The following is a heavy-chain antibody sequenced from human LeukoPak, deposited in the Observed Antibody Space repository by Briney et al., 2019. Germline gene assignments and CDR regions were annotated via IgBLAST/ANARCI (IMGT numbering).Heavy chain of an antibody. Sequence: WASVKVSCKASGGTFSNYAISWVRQAPGQGLEWMGRIIPILEIANYAQKFQGRVTITADESTSTAYMELSSLRSDDTAVYYCARGDYSNYVYFAFDIWGQGTMVAVSS. D-gene: IGHD4-11*01. CDR3: ARGDYSNYVYFAFDI. V-gene: IGHV1-69*04. CDR2: IIPILEIA. CDR1: GGTFSNYA. J-gene: IGHJ3*02.